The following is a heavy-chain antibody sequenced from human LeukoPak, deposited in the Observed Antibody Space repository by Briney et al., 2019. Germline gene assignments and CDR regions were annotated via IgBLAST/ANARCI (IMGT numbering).Heavy chain of an antibody. D-gene: IGHD4-11*01. CDR3: ARDDYSNYVPTYFDY. Sequence: GGSLRLSCAASGFTFSSYWMSWVRQAPGKGLEWVANIKQDGSEKYYVDPVKGRFTISRDNAKNSLYLQMNSLRAEDTAVYYCARDDYSNYVPTYFDYWGQGTLVTVSS. J-gene: IGHJ4*02. CDR2: IKQDGSEK. V-gene: IGHV3-7*03. CDR1: GFTFSSYW.